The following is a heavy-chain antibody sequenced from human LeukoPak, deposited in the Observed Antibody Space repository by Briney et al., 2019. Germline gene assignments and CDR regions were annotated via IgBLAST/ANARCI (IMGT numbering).Heavy chain of an antibody. V-gene: IGHV3-48*04. CDR3: AKGENSGSGWPSDY. CDR1: GFTFSSYS. J-gene: IGHJ4*02. Sequence: PGGSLRLSCAASGFTFSSYSMNWVRQAPGKGLEWVSYISSSSSTIYYADSVKGRFTISRDNAKNSLYLQMNSLRAEDTAVYYCAKGENSGSGWPSDYWGQGTLVTVSS. CDR2: ISSSSSTI. D-gene: IGHD6-19*01.